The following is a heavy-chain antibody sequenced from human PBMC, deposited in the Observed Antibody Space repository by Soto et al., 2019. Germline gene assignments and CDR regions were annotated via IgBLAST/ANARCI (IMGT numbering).Heavy chain of an antibody. V-gene: IGHV1-46*03. CDR3: ARDHYYDRLYYYYGMDV. CDR2: INPSGGST. D-gene: IGHD3-22*01. CDR1: GYTFTSYY. J-gene: IGHJ6*02. Sequence: ASVKVSCKASGYTFTSYYMHWVRQAPGQGLEWMGIINPSGGSTSYAQKFQGRVTMTRDTSTSTVYMELSSLRSEDTAVYYCARDHYYDRLYYYYGMDVWGQGTTVTVSS.